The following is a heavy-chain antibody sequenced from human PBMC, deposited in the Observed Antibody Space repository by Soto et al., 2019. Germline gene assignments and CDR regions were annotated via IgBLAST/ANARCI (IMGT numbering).Heavy chain of an antibody. CDR3: ARGPEYYYGSGSYPNWFDP. J-gene: IGHJ5*02. V-gene: IGHV4-31*03. D-gene: IGHD3-10*01. CDR1: GGSISSGGYY. CDR2: IYYSGST. Sequence: QVQLQESGPGLVKPSQTLSLTCTVSGGSISSGGYYWSWIRQHPGKGLEWIGYIYYSGSTYYNPSLKSRVTISVDTSKNQFSLKLSSVTAADTAVYYCARGPEYYYGSGSYPNWFDPWGQGTLVTVSS.